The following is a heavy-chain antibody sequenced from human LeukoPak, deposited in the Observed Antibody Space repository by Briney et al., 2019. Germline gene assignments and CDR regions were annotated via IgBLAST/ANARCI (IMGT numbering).Heavy chain of an antibody. CDR3: ARPANTVTGFDY. CDR1: GFTFSSYS. D-gene: IGHD2-8*02. V-gene: IGHV3-21*01. Sequence: GASLRLSCAASGFTFSSYSMNWVRQAPGKGLQWVSSISSSSSYIYYAESVKGRFTISRDNAKNSLYLQMNSLRAEDTAVYYCARPANTVTGFDYWGQGTLVTVSS. CDR2: ISSSSSYI. J-gene: IGHJ4*02.